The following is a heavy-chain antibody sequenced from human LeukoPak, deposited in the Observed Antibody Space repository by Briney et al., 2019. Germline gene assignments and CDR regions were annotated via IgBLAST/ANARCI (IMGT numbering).Heavy chain of an antibody. CDR3: AREGDSSSSGLDY. Sequence: GGSLRLSCAASGFTFSSYGMHWVRQAPGKGLEWVAVISYDGSNKYYADSVKGRFTISRDNSKNTLYLQMNSLRAEDTAVYYCAREGDSSSSGLDYWGQGTLVTVSS. J-gene: IGHJ4*02. V-gene: IGHV3-30*19. CDR2: ISYDGSNK. D-gene: IGHD6-6*01. CDR1: GFTFSSYG.